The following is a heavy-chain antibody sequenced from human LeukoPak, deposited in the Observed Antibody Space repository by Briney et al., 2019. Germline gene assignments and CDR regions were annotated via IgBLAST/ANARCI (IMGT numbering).Heavy chain of an antibody. CDR2: ISSSSSYI. J-gene: IGHJ3*02. V-gene: IGHV3-21*01. D-gene: IGHD6-13*01. CDR3: ARGSGAAWASDAFDI. CDR1: GFTFSSYS. Sequence: GGSLRLSCAASGFTFSSYSMNWVRQAPGKGLEWVSSISSSSSYIYYADSVKGRFTISRDNAKNSLYLQMNSLRAEDTAVYYCARGSGAAWASDAFDIWGQGTMVTVSS.